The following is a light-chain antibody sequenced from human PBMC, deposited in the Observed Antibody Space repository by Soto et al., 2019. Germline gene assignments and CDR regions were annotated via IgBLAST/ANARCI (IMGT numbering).Light chain of an antibody. CDR1: SSDVGNYNY. Sequence: QAVLTQPASVSGSPGQSITISCTGTSSDVGNYNYVSWYQQYPGRVPKLMIYEVSNRPSGVSNRFSGSKSGNTASLTISGLQAEDEADYYCSSYTSSSTHVFGTGTKLTVL. CDR3: SSYTSSSTHV. J-gene: IGLJ1*01. CDR2: EVS. V-gene: IGLV2-14*01.